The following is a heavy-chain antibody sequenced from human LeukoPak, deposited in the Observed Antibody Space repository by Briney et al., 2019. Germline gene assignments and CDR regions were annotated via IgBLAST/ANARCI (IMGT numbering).Heavy chain of an antibody. D-gene: IGHD1-7*01. V-gene: IGHV3-30*02. Sequence: GGSLRLSCAASGFTFTSYGMHWARQAPGKGREWLAFIRYDGSSKYYADSVKGRFTISRDNSKNTLYLQMNSLRAEDTAVYYCARDAHWNYRERYYFDYWGQGTLVTVSS. CDR1: GFTFTSYG. CDR3: ARDAHWNYRERYYFDY. J-gene: IGHJ4*02. CDR2: IRYDGSSK.